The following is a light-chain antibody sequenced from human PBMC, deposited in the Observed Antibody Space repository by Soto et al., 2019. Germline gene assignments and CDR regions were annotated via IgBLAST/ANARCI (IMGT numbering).Light chain of an antibody. J-gene: IGKJ1*01. CDR2: KAS. CDR3: QHYNSYSEA. Sequence: IQITHSPSTLSGSVGDRVTITCRSSQTISSWLAWYQQKPGKAPKLLIYKASTLKSGVPSRFSGSGSGTEFTLTISSLQPDDFATYYCQHYNSYSEALGQGTKVDIK. CDR1: QTISSW. V-gene: IGKV1-5*03.